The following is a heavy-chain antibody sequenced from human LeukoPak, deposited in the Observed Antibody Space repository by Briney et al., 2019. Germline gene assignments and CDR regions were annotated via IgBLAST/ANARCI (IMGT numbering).Heavy chain of an antibody. CDR2: ISGSGGST. D-gene: IGHD2-15*01. CDR1: GFTFSSYA. J-gene: IGHJ6*02. CDR3: ARVLRYCSGGSCYSSSYYYGMDV. Sequence: GGSLRLSCAASGFTFSSYAMSWVRQAPGKGLEWVSAISGSGGSTYYADSVKGRFTISRDNAKNSLYLQMNSLRAEDTAVYYCARVLRYCSGGSCYSSSYYYGMDVWGQGTTVTVSS. V-gene: IGHV3-23*01.